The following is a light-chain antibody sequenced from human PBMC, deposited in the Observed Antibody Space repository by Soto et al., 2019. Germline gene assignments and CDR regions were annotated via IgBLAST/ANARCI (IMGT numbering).Light chain of an antibody. CDR3: QQSYGTPIT. Sequence: DIQMTQSPSSLSASVGDRVTITCQASQDISNYLNWYQQKPGKAPKLLIYDASNLQSEVPSRFSGSGSGTDFTLTITSLQPEDFATYYCQQSYGTPITFGQGTRLEIK. V-gene: IGKV1-39*01. CDR1: QDISNY. J-gene: IGKJ5*01. CDR2: DAS.